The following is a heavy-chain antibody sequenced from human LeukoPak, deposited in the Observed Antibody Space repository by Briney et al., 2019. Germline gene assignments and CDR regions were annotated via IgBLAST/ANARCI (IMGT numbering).Heavy chain of an antibody. Sequence: GESLKISCKGSGYSFTSYWIGWVRQMPGKALEWMGIVYPGDSDTRYSPSFQGQVTISADKSISTAYLQWSSLKASDTAMYYCARRGIDGYNEIDYWGQGTLVTVSS. CDR2: VYPGDSDT. CDR3: ARRGIDGYNEIDY. D-gene: IGHD5-24*01. V-gene: IGHV5-51*01. CDR1: GYSFTSYW. J-gene: IGHJ4*02.